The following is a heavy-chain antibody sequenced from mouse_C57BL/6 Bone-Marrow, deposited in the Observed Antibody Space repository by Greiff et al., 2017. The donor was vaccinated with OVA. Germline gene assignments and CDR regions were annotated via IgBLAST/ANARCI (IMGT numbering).Heavy chain of an antibody. Sequence: QVQLKESGAELVKPGASVKMSCKASGYTFTSYWITWVKQRPGQGLEWIGDIYPGSGSTNYNEKFKSKATLTVDTSSSTAYMQLSSLTSEDSAVYYCARLSAVVDGYWGQGTTLTVSS. CDR1: GYTFTSYW. CDR3: ARLSAVVDGY. J-gene: IGHJ2*01. D-gene: IGHD1-1*01. CDR2: IYPGSGST. V-gene: IGHV1-55*01.